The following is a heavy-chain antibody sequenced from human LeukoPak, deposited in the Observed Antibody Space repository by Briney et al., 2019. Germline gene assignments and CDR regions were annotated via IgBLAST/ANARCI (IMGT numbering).Heavy chain of an antibody. Sequence: GGSLRLSCAASGFTFSSYAMSWVRQAPGKGLEWVSAIGGSGGSTYYADSGKGRFTISRDNSKNTLYLQMNSLRAEDTAVYYCAKGRYSNYELVPFDPWGQGTLVTVSS. CDR2: IGGSGGST. CDR1: GFTFSSYA. CDR3: AKGRYSNYELVPFDP. V-gene: IGHV3-23*01. D-gene: IGHD4-11*01. J-gene: IGHJ5*02.